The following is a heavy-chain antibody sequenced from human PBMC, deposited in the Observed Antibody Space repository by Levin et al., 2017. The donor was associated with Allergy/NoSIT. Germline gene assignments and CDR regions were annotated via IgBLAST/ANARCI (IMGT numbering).Heavy chain of an antibody. Sequence: PGESLKISCGASEFNFSSYSMSWVRQTPGKGLEWVSTISGGSIFIYYADSVKGRFTISRDTARNSVYLHMNSLRAEDTAIYYCARDVRRRLDYWGQGTLVTVSS. CDR2: ISGGSIFI. CDR1: EFNFSSYS. CDR3: ARDVRRRLDY. J-gene: IGHJ4*02. V-gene: IGHV3-21*06.